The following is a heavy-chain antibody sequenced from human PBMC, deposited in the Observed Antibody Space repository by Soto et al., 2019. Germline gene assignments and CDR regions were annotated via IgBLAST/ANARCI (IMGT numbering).Heavy chain of an antibody. CDR2: ISGHGVGT. CDR1: VFTRRGYA. J-gene: IGHJ6*03. CDR3: ARRARPDFYYMDV. V-gene: IGHV3-64*01. D-gene: IGHD6-6*01. Sequence: EVQLAESGGGLAQPGGSLRLSCAASVFTRRGYAMDWVRQAPGKGLEYVSGISGHGVGTYYANFVQGRFTISRHNSKNSVYLQMGSLRPEDMAVYYCARRARPDFYYMDVWGKGTTVTVSS.